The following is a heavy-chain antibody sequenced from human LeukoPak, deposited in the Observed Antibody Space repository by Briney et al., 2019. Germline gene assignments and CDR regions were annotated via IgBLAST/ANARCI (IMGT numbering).Heavy chain of an antibody. CDR1: GFTFSGYW. J-gene: IGHJ4*01. D-gene: IGHD3-3*01. Sequence: GGSLRLSCAASGFTFSGYWMSWVRRAPGKGLEWIANINQNGNEKHYLDSMKGRLTISRDNANNLVFLQMNSLTIEDTAVYYCAGGPGFLIDCWGHGTLVTVSS. V-gene: IGHV3-7*01. CDR2: INQNGNEK. CDR3: AGGPGFLIDC.